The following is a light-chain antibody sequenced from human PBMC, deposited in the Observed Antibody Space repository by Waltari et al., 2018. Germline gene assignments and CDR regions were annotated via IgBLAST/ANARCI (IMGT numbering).Light chain of an antibody. V-gene: IGKV3-11*01. CDR3: QQYGSWPGT. Sequence: EIVLTQSPDTLSLSPGERATLSCTASQSVSKFLAWYQQKPGQAPRILIYGASNRATGIPARFSGRGSGTDYSLTISRLEPEDFAVYYCQQYGSWPGTFGQGTKVEIK. J-gene: IGKJ1*01. CDR1: QSVSKF. CDR2: GAS.